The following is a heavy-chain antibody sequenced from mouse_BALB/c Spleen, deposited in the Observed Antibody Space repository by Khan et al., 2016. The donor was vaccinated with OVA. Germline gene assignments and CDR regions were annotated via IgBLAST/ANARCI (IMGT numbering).Heavy chain of an antibody. J-gene: IGHJ2*01. D-gene: IGHD1-1*01. CDR3: ARRGLRWDFDN. CDR1: GYTFINYW. CDR2: IIPITPSN. V-gene: IGHV1-7*01. Sequence: QVQLKQSGAELAKPGASVNMSCNASGYTFINYWILWVKQRPGQGLEGIGYIIPITPSNECNQNYKDKATLTADKSARTAYMQLGSLTSEDSAVYDCARRGLRWDFDNWGQGTTLTVSS.